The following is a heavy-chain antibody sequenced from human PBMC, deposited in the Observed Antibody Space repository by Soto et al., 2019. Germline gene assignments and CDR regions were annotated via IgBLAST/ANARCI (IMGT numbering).Heavy chain of an antibody. CDR3: ARDIRGYSRAFDY. V-gene: IGHV4-59*01. Sequence: PSETLSLTCTVSGGSISSYYWTWIRQPPGKGLEWIGYIYSSGSTNFNPSLKSRVTISLDTSSNQFSLKLASVTAADTAVYYCARDIRGYSRAFDYWGQGTLVTVS. CDR1: GGSISSYY. J-gene: IGHJ4*02. CDR2: IYSSGST. D-gene: IGHD5-18*01.